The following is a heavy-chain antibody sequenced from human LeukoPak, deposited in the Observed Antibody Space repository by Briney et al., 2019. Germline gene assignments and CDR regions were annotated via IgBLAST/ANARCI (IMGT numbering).Heavy chain of an antibody. V-gene: IGHV1-18*01. CDR3: ARDHGFVGYYNFDY. CDR2: ISPYNGNT. J-gene: IGHJ4*02. Sequence: ASVKVSCKASGYTFTSYGIIWVRQAPGQGLEWMGWISPYNGNTNYAQKLQGRVTMTTDTSTSTAYMELRSLRSDDTAVYYCARDHGFVGYYNFDYWGQGTLVTVSS. CDR1: GYTFTSYG. D-gene: IGHD3-22*01.